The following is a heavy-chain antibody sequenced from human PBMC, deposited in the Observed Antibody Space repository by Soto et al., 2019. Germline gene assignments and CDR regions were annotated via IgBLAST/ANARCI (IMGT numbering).Heavy chain of an antibody. J-gene: IGHJ6*02. D-gene: IGHD3-22*01. CDR1: GGSIRSYY. CDR2: IFHSGST. V-gene: IGHV4-59*04. Sequence: SETLSLTCTVSGGSIRSYYWSWIRQPPGKGLEWIGYIFHSGSTYYNPSLKSRVTISVDTSKNQFSLKLSSVTAADTAVYYCARRLYYDSSGFEGGGMDVWGQGTTVTVSS. CDR3: ARRLYYDSSGFEGGGMDV.